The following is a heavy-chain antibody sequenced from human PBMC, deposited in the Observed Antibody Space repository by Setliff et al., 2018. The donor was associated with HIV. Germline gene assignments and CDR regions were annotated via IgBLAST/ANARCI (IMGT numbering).Heavy chain of an antibody. D-gene: IGHD2-21*01. V-gene: IGHV4-34*01. CDR1: GGSLTGYF. CDR3: ARGLRHTWLFEVSHDAFDI. CDR2: VNRDGGA. J-gene: IGHJ3*02. Sequence: SETLSLTCAAYGGSLTGYFWTWIRQSPGKGLEWVGQVNRDGGAHYNPSLRSRVTISVDTSKNQFSLKLTSMTAADTAMYYCARGLRHTWLFEVSHDAFDIWGQGTLVTVSS.